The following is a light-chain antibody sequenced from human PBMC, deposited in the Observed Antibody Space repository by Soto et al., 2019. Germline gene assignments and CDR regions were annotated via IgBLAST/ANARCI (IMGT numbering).Light chain of an antibody. CDR3: SSYTSSSTL. J-gene: IGLJ2*01. CDR1: SSDVGAYNY. Sequence: QSALTQPASVSGSPGQSITISCTGTSSDVGAYNYVSWYQQHPGKAPKLMIYEVSNRPSGVSDRFSGSKSGNTASLTISGLQADDEADYYCSSYTSSSTLFGGGTKLTVL. V-gene: IGLV2-14*01. CDR2: EVS.